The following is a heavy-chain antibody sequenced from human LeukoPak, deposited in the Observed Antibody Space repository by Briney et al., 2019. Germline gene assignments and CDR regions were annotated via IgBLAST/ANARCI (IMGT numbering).Heavy chain of an antibody. Sequence: GGALRLSCAASGFTFSDYWMHWVRQAPGKGLVWVSIINTDTRGTYYADSVKGRFTISRDNAKNTLYLQMNSLRAEDTAVYYCARAGAYRFDYWGQGTLVTVSS. J-gene: IGHJ4*02. D-gene: IGHD3-16*01. CDR1: GFTFSDYW. V-gene: IGHV3-74*01. CDR3: ARAGAYRFDY. CDR2: INTDTRGT.